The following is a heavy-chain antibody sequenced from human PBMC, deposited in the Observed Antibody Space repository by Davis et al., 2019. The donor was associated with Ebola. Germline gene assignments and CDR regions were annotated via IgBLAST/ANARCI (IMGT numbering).Heavy chain of an antibody. CDR3: ARGSALDM. J-gene: IGHJ3*02. CDR2: IRNAGNT. CDR1: GFTFSSYS. V-gene: IGHV3-66*01. Sequence: GESLKISCAASGFTFSSYSMNWVRQAPGKGLEWVSVIRNAGNTSYADSVKGRFSISRDNSKNTVFLQMNGLRVEDTAVYYCARGSALDMWGQGTMVTVSP.